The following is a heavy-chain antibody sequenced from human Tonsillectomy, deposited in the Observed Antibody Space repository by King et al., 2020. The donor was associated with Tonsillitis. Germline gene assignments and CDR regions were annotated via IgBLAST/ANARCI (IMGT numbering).Heavy chain of an antibody. Sequence: VQLVESGGGLAQPGGSLRLSCAASGFIFSNYWMSWVRQAPGRGLEWVSNINPHGGEKYYVDPGKGRFTISRANAENSLYLEMNSLRAEDTAIYYCATATGWGVFDIWGQGTMVTVSS. D-gene: IGHD3-10*01. CDR2: INPHGGEK. CDR1: GFIFSNYW. CDR3: ATATGWGVFDI. V-gene: IGHV3-7*04. J-gene: IGHJ3*02.